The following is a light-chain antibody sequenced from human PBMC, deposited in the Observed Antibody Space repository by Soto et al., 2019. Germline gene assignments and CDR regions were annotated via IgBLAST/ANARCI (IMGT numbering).Light chain of an antibody. CDR3: HQRNHWVHT. V-gene: IGKV3-11*01. Sequence: EVVLTQSPATLSPSPGERADFSCRANQTVTSYLAWYQQKPGQAPRLIIYDTANTAPGIPARFSGAGSETDFTLTISRLEPEDFAIYYCHQRNHWVHTFGQGTRLEI. CDR2: DTA. J-gene: IGKJ2*01. CDR1: QTVTSY.